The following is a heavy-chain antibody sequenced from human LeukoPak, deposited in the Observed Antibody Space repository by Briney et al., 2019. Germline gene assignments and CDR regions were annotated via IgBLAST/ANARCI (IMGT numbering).Heavy chain of an antibody. Sequence: SQTLSLTCTVSGGSINSGDYYWGWIRQPPGKGLEWIGTFYYSGSTYYNPSLKSRVTISVDTSKNQFSLKLSSVTAADTAVFYCARHKDLRYSSGWDYFDSWGQGTLVTVSS. J-gene: IGHJ4*02. CDR2: FYYSGST. D-gene: IGHD6-19*01. CDR3: ARHKDLRYSSGWDYFDS. CDR1: GGSINSGDYY. V-gene: IGHV4-39*01.